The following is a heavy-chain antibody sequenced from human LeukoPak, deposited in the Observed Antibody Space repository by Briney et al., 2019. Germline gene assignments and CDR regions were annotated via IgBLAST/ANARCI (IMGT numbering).Heavy chain of an antibody. CDR3: ASYDILSGYRYPFDY. V-gene: IGHV3-30*03. CDR2: ISYDGSNI. D-gene: IGHD3-9*01. Sequence: LTGGSLRLSCAASGPTFSSYGMHWVRQAPGKGLEWLALISYDGSNIYYADSVKGRFTISRDNSMNTLYLQMNSLGAEDTAVYYCASYDILSGYRYPFDYWGQGTLVTVSS. CDR1: GPTFSSYG. J-gene: IGHJ4*02.